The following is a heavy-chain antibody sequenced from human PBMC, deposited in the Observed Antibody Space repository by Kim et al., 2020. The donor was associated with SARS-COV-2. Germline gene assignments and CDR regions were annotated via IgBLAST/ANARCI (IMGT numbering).Heavy chain of an antibody. D-gene: IGHD2-2*01. CDR2: ISYDGSNK. Sequence: GGSLRLSCAASGFTFSSYAMHWVRQAPGKGLEWVAVISYDGSNKYYADSVKGRFTISRDNSKNTLYLQMNSLRAEDTAVYYCARDAGCSSTSCYGNWFDPWGQGTLVTVSS. V-gene: IGHV3-30*04. J-gene: IGHJ5*02. CDR1: GFTFSSYA. CDR3: ARDAGCSSTSCYGNWFDP.